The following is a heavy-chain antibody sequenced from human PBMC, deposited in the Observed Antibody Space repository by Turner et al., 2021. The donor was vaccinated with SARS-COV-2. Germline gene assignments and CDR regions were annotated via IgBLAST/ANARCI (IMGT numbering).Heavy chain of an antibody. D-gene: IGHD3-10*01. CDR2: ISSSGGTT. J-gene: IGHJ4*02. CDR1: GFTFSNSA. V-gene: IGHV3-23*01. Sequence: EVQLLESGGGLVPPGGSLRPPCAASGFTFSNSAMSWVRQARGKGLEWVSTISSSGGTTYYADTVKGRFTISRDNSKNTLYLQMNSLRAGDTALYYCANVGSYFFDYWGPGTLVTVSS. CDR3: ANVGSYFFDY.